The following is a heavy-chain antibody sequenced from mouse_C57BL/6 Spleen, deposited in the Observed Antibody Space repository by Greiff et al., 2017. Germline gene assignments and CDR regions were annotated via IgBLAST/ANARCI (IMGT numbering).Heavy chain of an antibody. V-gene: IGHV1-52*01. CDR1: GYTFTSYW. CDR2: IYPSDSET. D-gene: IGHD1-1*02. J-gene: IGHJ4*01. Sequence: QVQLQQPGAELVRPGSSVKLSCKASGYTFTSYWMHWVKQRPIQGLEWIGNIYPSDSETHYNQKFKDKATLTVDKSSSTAYMQLSSLTSEDSAVYYCANYGAYAMDYWGQGTSVTVSS. CDR3: ANYGAYAMDY.